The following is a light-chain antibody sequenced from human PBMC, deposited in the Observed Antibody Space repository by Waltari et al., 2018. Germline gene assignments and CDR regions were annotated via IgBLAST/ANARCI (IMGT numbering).Light chain of an antibody. CDR1: SSDVGGYNY. J-gene: IGLJ3*02. Sequence: QSALTQPRSVSGSPGQSVTISCTGTSSDVGGYNYVSWYQQHPGKAPQLMIYDVSKRPSGVPVRFSGSKSCNTASLTIAGLQAEDEADYYCCSYAGSYTWVFGGGTKLTVL. CDR2: DVS. CDR3: CSYAGSYTWV. V-gene: IGLV2-11*01.